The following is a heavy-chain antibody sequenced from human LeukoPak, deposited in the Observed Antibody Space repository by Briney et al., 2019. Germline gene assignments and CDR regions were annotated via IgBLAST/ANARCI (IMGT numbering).Heavy chain of an antibody. CDR2: IIPIFGTA. CDR1: GGTFSSYA. V-gene: IGHV1-69*13. Sequence: SVKVSCKASGGTFSSYAISWVRQAPGQGLEWMGGIIPIFGTANYAQKFQGRVTITADESTSTAYMELSSLRSEDTAVYYCAIRTDYYYYMDVWGKGTTVTVSS. J-gene: IGHJ6*03. CDR3: AIRTDYYYYMDV.